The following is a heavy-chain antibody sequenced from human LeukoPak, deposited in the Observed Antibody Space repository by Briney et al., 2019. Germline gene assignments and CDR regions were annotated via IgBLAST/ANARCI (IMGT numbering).Heavy chain of an antibody. D-gene: IGHD1-26*01. J-gene: IGHJ6*03. CDR3: ARPFGWEPAWYYYMDV. CDR1: GFTFSSYW. V-gene: IGHV3-74*01. CDR2: INTDGSST. Sequence: PGGSLRLSCAASGFTFSSYWMHWVRQAPGKGLVWVSRINTDGSSTSYADSVKGRFTISRDNAKNTLYLQMNSLRAEDTAVYYCARPFGWEPAWYYYMDVWGKGTTVTVSS.